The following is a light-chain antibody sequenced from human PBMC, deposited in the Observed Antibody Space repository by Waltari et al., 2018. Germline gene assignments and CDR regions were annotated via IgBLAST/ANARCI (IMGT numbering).Light chain of an antibody. CDR1: QSINSF. Sequence: EIVLTKSPATLSLSPGERATLSCRASQSINSFLAWYQQKPGQAPKLLIYDASNRATGVPARFSGSGSGSDCTLTISSLDPKDFAVYYCQQRYNWPVTFGQGTRLEIK. V-gene: IGKV3-11*01. CDR3: QQRYNWPVT. CDR2: DAS. J-gene: IGKJ5*01.